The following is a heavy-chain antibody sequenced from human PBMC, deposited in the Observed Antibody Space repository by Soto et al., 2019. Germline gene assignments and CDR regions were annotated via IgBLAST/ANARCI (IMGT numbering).Heavy chain of an antibody. D-gene: IGHD6-13*01. CDR1: GYTFTGYY. V-gene: IGHV1-2*02. J-gene: IGHJ5*02. Sequence: ASVKVSCKASGYTFTGYYMHWVRQAPGQGLEWMGWINPNSGGTNYAQKFQGRVTMTRDTSISTAYMELSRLRSDDTAVYYCARIGPIDEAGSPYWFDPWGQGTLVTVSS. CDR3: ARIGPIDEAGSPYWFDP. CDR2: INPNSGGT.